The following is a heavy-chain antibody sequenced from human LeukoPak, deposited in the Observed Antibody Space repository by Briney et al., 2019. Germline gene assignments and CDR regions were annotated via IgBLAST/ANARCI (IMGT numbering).Heavy chain of an antibody. CDR1: GFTFSSYS. Sequence: PGGSLRLSCAASGFTFSSYSMNWVRQAPGKGLEWVSSISSSSSYIYYADSVKGRFTISRDNAKNSLYLQMNSLRAEDTAVYYCARDPDSSGPPPPHWGQGTLVTVSS. CDR3: ARDPDSSGPPPPH. J-gene: IGHJ1*01. D-gene: IGHD3-22*01. V-gene: IGHV3-21*01. CDR2: ISSSSSYI.